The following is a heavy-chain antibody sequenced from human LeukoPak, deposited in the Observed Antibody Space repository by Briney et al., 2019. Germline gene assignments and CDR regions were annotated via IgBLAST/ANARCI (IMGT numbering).Heavy chain of an antibody. J-gene: IGHJ6*02. CDR2: ISSSSSYI. Sequence: GSLRLSCAASGFTFSSYSMNWVRQAPGKGLEWVSSISSSSSYIYYADSVKGRFTISRDNAKNSLYLQMNSLRAEDTAVYYCARLAAAGRYYYGMDVWGQGTTVTVSS. D-gene: IGHD6-13*01. V-gene: IGHV3-21*01. CDR1: GFTFSSYS. CDR3: ARLAAAGRYYYGMDV.